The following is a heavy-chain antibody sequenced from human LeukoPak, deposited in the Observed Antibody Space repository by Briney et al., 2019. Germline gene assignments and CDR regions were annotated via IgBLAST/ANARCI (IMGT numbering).Heavy chain of an antibody. CDR2: INDSGST. CDR1: GESFSGYF. D-gene: IGHD4/OR15-4a*01. CDR3: ARHEVRYYFDY. V-gene: IGHV4-34*01. J-gene: IGHJ4*02. Sequence: SETLSLTCAVYGESFSGYFWNWIRQPPGKGLEWIGEINDSGSTNYNPSLKSRLTMSVDTSKNQFSLKLSSVTAADTAVYYCARHEVRYYFDYWGQGTLVTVSS.